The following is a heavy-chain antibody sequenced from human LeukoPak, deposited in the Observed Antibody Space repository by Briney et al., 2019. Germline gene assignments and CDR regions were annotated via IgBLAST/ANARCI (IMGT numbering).Heavy chain of an antibody. V-gene: IGHV1-2*02. CDR1: GYSFTGSY. Sequence: ASVKVSCKASGYSFTGSYLHWVRQAPGQGLEWMGWINPNSGGTKYAQKFEGRVTMTRDTSISTAYMELSRLRSDDTAVYYCAREAGQALDNAFDKWGQGTKVTVSS. D-gene: IGHD3/OR15-3a*01. J-gene: IGHJ3*02. CDR3: AREAGQALDNAFDK. CDR2: INPNSGGT.